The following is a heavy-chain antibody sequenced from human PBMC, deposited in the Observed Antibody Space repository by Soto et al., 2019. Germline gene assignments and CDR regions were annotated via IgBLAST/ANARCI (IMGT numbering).Heavy chain of an antibody. Sequence: QVQLQESGPGLVMPSQTLSLTCTVSGGSISSGGYYWTWIRQHPGQGLEWISYIYYSGSTYYNPSLKRRATISVDTSKNQFSLNLSSVTVADTAVYYCARERRCTSTSCRTNWFDPWGQGTLVTVSS. J-gene: IGHJ5*02. CDR2: IYYSGST. D-gene: IGHD2-2*01. CDR3: ARERRCTSTSCRTNWFDP. V-gene: IGHV4-31*03. CDR1: GGSISSGGYY.